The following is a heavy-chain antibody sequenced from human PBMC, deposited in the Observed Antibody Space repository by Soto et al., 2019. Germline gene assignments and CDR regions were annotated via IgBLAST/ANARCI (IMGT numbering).Heavy chain of an antibody. V-gene: IGHV1-24*01. J-gene: IGHJ3*02. CDR1: GYRLTELS. CDR2: FDPEDGET. CDR3: ATARYDYVWGSYRSDAFDI. Sequence: ASVKVSCTVCGYRLTELSMHWVRQAPGKGLEWMGGFDPEDGETIYAQKFQGRVTMTEDTSTDTAYMELSSLRSEDTAVYYCATARYDYVWGSYRSDAFDIWGQGTMVTVSS. D-gene: IGHD3-16*02.